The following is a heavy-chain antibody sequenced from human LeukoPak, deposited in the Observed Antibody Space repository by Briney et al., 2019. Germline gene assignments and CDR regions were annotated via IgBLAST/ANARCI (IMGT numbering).Heavy chain of an antibody. CDR1: GFTFSSYE. J-gene: IGHJ6*04. CDR2: ISRSGSTI. CDR3: AELGITMIGGV. Sequence: GSLRLSCAASGFTFSSYEMNWVRQAPGKGLEWVSYISRSGSTIYYADSVKGRFTISRDNAKNSLYLQMNSLRAEDTAVYYCAELGITMIGGVWGKGTRSPSPQ. V-gene: IGHV3-48*03. D-gene: IGHD3-10*02.